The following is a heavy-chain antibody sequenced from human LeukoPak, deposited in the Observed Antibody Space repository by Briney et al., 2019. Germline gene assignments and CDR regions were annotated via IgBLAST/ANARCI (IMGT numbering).Heavy chain of an antibody. D-gene: IGHD3-10*01. Sequence: GGSLRLSCAASGFIVSNYYMNWVRQAPGKGLEWVSGISGNGDTTYYADSVKGRFTISRDNSKNTLYLQMNSLRAEDTAVYYCAKRSRRLTIVRGVPREDVWGQGTTVTVSS. CDR2: ISGNGDTT. CDR1: GFIVSNYY. CDR3: AKRSRRLTIVRGVPREDV. J-gene: IGHJ6*02. V-gene: IGHV3-23*01.